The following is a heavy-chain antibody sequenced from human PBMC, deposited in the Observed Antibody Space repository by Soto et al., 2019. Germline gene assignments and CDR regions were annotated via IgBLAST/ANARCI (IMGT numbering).Heavy chain of an antibody. CDR3: ARDPIGGGAPYYCDY. CDR1: GYTFVGYY. V-gene: IGHV1-2*02. J-gene: IGHJ4*02. CDR2: INPNSGGT. D-gene: IGHD3-16*01. Sequence: ASVKVSCKASGYTFVGYYIHWVRQAPGQGLEWMGWINPNSGGTNYAQKFQGRVTMTRDTSISTAYMELSGLRSDDTAVYYCARDPIGGGAPYYCDYWGQGTLVTVSS.